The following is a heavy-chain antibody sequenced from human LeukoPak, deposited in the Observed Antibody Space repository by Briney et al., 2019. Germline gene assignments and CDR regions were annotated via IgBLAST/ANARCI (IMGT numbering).Heavy chain of an antibody. CDR3: ARAYGGNSGYFQH. CDR1: GGTFSSYA. J-gene: IGHJ1*01. CDR2: ISAYNGNT. D-gene: IGHD4-23*01. V-gene: IGHV1-18*01. Sequence: GASVKVSCMASGGTFSSYAISWVRQAPGQGLEWMGWISAYNGNTNYAQKLQGRVTMTTDTSTSTAYMELRSLRSDDTAVYYCARAYGGNSGYFQHWGQGTLVTVSS.